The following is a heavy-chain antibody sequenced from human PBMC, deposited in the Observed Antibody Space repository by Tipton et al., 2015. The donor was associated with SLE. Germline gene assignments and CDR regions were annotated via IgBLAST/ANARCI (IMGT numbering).Heavy chain of an antibody. CDR2: IYYSGST. CDR3: ARVGSSFGFDI. Sequence: TLSLTCTVSGGSISSHYWSWIRQPPGKGLEWIGYIYYSGSTNYNPSLKSRVTISVDTSKNQFSLKLSSVTAADTAVYYCARVGSSFGFDIWGQGTMVTVSS. V-gene: IGHV4-59*11. CDR1: GGSISSHY. J-gene: IGHJ3*02. D-gene: IGHD6-13*01.